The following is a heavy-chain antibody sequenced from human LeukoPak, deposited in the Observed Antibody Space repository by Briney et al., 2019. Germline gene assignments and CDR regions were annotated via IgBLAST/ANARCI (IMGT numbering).Heavy chain of an antibody. J-gene: IGHJ4*02. CDR3: AKDRDILTGYRFDY. D-gene: IGHD3-9*01. CDR2: ISYDGSNK. V-gene: IGHV3-30-3*01. CDR1: GFTFSSYA. Sequence: GGSLRLSCAASGFTFSSYAMHWVRQAPGKGLEWVAVISYDGSNKYYADSVKGRFTISRDNSKNTLSLQMNSLRAEDTAVYYCAKDRDILTGYRFDYWGQGTLVTVSS.